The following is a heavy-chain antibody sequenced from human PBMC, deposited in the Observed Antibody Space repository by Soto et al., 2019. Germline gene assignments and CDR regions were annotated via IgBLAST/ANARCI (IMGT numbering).Heavy chain of an antibody. V-gene: IGHV5-51*01. CDR2: IYPGDSDT. CDR1: GYSFTSYW. D-gene: IGHD3-3*01. Sequence: GESLKISCKGSGYSFTSYWIGWVRQMPGKGLEWMGIIYPGDSDTRYSPSFQGQVTISADKSISTAYLQWSSLKASDTAMYYCARPLIQGRNGFLEPAFAIRGQGTMVTVSS. J-gene: IGHJ3*02. CDR3: ARPLIQGRNGFLEPAFAI.